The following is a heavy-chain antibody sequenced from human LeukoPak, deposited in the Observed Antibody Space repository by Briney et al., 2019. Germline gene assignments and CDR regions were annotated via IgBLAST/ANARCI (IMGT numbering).Heavy chain of an antibody. J-gene: IGHJ5*02. CDR2: ISWNSGSI. CDR1: GFTFDDYA. V-gene: IGHV3-9*01. D-gene: IGHD2-2*01. CDR3: AKGRDKYQLLSKNWFDP. Sequence: GGSLRLSCAASGFTFDDYAMHWVRQAPGKGLEWVSGISWNSGSIGYADSVRGRFTISRDNAKNSLYLQMNSLRAEDTALYYCAKGRDKYQLLSKNWFDPWGQGTLVTVPS.